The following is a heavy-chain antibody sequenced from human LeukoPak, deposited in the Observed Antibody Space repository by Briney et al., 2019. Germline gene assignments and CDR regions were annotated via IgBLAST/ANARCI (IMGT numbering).Heavy chain of an antibody. D-gene: IGHD1-26*01. CDR3: TRGGASNHCVFDY. Sequence: RSGGSLRLSCAASGFTFSRYHMHWVRQVTGKGLEWVSSVGAAGDTYYPDSVKGRFTVSRDSAKGSLYLQMNSLRAEDTAVYYCTRGGASNHCVFDYWGQGTLVTVSS. CDR1: GFTFSRYH. V-gene: IGHV3-13*01. J-gene: IGHJ4*02. CDR2: VGAAGDT.